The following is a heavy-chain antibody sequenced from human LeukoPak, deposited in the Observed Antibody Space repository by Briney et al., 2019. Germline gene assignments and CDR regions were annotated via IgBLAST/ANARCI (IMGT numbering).Heavy chain of an antibody. CDR3: AKGGMGYAMVRGDPTPPDY. CDR2: IRYDGSNK. D-gene: IGHD3-10*01. CDR1: GFTFSSYG. V-gene: IGHV3-30*02. J-gene: IGHJ4*02. Sequence: GGSLRLSCAASGFTFSSYGMHWVRQAPGKGLEWVAFIRYDGSNKYYADSVKGRFTISRDNSKNTLYLQMNSLRAEDTAVYYCAKGGMGYAMVRGDPTPPDYWGQGTLVTVSS.